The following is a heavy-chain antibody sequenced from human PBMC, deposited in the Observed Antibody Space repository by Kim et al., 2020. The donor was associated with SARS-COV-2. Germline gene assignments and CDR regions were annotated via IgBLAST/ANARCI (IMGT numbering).Heavy chain of an antibody. J-gene: IGHJ4*02. V-gene: IGHV4-34*01. CDR2: INHSGST. CDR3: ASSYYYGSGTITRPLSY. D-gene: IGHD3-10*01. CDR1: GGSFSGYY. Sequence: SETLSLTCAVYGGSFSGYYWSWIRQPPGKGLEWIGEINHSGSTNYNPSLKSRVTISVDTSKNQFSLKLSSVTAADTAVYYCASSYYYGSGTITRPLSYWGQGTLVTVSS.